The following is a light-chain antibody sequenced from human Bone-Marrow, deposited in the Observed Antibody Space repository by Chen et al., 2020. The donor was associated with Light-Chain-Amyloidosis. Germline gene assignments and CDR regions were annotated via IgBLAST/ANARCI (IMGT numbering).Light chain of an antibody. J-gene: IGKJ4*01. CDR1: QTISSNS. CDR3: QQYGTSPLT. V-gene: IGKV3-20*01. CDR2: GSS. Sequence: EIVLTQSPGTLSLSPGEGANLSCRASQTISSNSLTWYQQKFGQAPRLLIYGSSSRATGIPDRFAGNGSGTDFTLPSNRLGPEDFGMYYCQQYGTSPLTFGGGTKVEIK.